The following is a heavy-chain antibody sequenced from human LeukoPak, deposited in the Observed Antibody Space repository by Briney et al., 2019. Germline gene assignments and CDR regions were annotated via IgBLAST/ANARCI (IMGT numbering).Heavy chain of an antibody. J-gene: IGHJ6*02. CDR2: IYYSGST. Sequence: SETLSLTCTVSGGSISSSSYYWGWIRQPPGKGLEWIGSIYYSGSTYYNPSLKSRVTISVDTSKNQFSLKLSSVTAADTAVYYCARALGGGIQLWLHHYYYYGMDVWGQGTTVAVSS. V-gene: IGHV4-39*01. CDR1: GGSISSSSYY. D-gene: IGHD5-18*01. CDR3: ARALGGGIQLWLHHYYYYGMDV.